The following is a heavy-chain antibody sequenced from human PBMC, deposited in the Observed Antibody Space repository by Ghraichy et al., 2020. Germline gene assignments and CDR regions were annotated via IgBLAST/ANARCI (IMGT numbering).Heavy chain of an antibody. CDR3: ARESSGAAAGYY. V-gene: IGHV3-48*03. D-gene: IGHD6-13*01. CDR1: GFTFSSYE. CDR2: ISSSGSTI. J-gene: IGHJ4*02. Sequence: LTCAASGFTFSSYEMNWVRQAPGKGLEWVSYISSSGSTIYYADSVKGRFTISRDNAKNSLYLQMNSLRAEDTAVYYCARESSGAAAGYYWGQGTLVTVSS.